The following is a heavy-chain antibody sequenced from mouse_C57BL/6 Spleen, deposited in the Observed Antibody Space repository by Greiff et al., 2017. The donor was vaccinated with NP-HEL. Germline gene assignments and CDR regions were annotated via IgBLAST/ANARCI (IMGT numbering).Heavy chain of an antibody. J-gene: IGHJ4*01. CDR1: GYTFTSYG. CDR2: IYPRSGNT. Sequence: QVHVKQSGAELARPGASVKLSCKASGYTFTSYGISWVKQRTGQGLEWIGEIYPRSGNTYYNEKFKGKATLTADKSSSTAYMELRSLTSEDSAVYFCARGDGSSQYYAMDYWGQGTSVTVSS. CDR3: ARGDGSSQYYAMDY. D-gene: IGHD1-1*01. V-gene: IGHV1-81*01.